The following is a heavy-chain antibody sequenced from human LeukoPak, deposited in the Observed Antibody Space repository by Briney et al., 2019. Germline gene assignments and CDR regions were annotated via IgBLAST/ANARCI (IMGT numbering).Heavy chain of an antibody. CDR2: ISYDGSSK. J-gene: IGHJ4*02. CDR1: GFTLSSYG. V-gene: IGHV3-30*18. D-gene: IGHD5-12*01. CDR3: AKEWLQYYFDY. Sequence: GGSLRLSCAASGFTLSSYGMRWVRQAPGKGLEWVAVISYDGSSKYYADSVKGRFTISRDNSKNTLYLQMNSLRAEDTAVYYCAKEWLQYYFDYWGQGTLVTVSS.